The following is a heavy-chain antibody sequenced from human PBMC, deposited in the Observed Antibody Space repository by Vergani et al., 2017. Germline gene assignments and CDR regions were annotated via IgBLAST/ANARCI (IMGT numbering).Heavy chain of an antibody. Sequence: EVQLLESGGGLVQPGGSLRLPCAASGFTFSSYAMSWVRQVPGKGLEWVSGISGSGGNTYYANSVKGRFTISRDNSKNTLYLQMNSLRADDPAVYYCAKGVYCSSTSCYEGRGYYYGMGVWGQGTTVTFSS. J-gene: IGHJ6*02. CDR3: AKGVYCSSTSCYEGRGYYYGMGV. D-gene: IGHD2-2*01. CDR1: GFTFSSYA. CDR2: ISGSGGNT. V-gene: IGHV3-23*01.